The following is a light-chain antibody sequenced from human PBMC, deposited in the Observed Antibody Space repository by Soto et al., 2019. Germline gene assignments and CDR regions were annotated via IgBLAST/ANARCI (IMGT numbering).Light chain of an antibody. V-gene: IGKV2-30*01. CDR2: QVS. CDR1: QSLVYSNGNAY. J-gene: IGKJ1*01. Sequence: DAVLTQSPLSLPVTLGQPAAISCRSSQSLVYSNGNAYLIWFQQRPGHSPRRLIYQVSTRDSGVPDRFSGGGSGTYFTLTISRVEAEDFGLYYCMQGTHWPWTFGQGTKVEIK. CDR3: MQGTHWPWT.